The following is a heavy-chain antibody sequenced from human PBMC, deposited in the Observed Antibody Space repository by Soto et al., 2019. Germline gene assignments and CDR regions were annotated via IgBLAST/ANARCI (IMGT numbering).Heavy chain of an antibody. CDR3: AVAGLPFEY. J-gene: IGHJ4*02. D-gene: IGHD6-19*01. Sequence: QVQLVQSGAEVKKPGASVKVSCKTSGYTFTGYYIHWVRQAPGQGLEWMALINPNSGDTNYGHKFQGWVTLTRDTSINTVYMEVTSLRFDDTAVYYCAVAGLPFEYWGQGTLVTVLS. CDR1: GYTFTGYY. CDR2: INPNSGDT. V-gene: IGHV1-2*04.